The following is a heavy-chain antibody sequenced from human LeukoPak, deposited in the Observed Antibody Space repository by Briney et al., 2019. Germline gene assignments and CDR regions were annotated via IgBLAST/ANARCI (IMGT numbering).Heavy chain of an antibody. J-gene: IGHJ4*02. CDR3: ASASSHRIAAGGDY. D-gene: IGHD6-13*01. V-gene: IGHV3-20*04. CDR2: INWNGGST. Sequence: TGGSLRLSCAASGFTFDDYGMSWVRQAPGKGLEWVSGINWNGGSTGYADSVKGRFTISRDNAKNSLYLQMNSLRAEDTAVYYCASASSHRIAAGGDYWGQGTLVTVSS. CDR1: GFTFDDYG.